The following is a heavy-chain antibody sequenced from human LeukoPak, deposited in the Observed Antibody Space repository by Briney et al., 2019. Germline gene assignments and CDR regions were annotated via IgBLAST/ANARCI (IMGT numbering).Heavy chain of an antibody. Sequence: SETLSLTCTVSGGSISSSSYYWGWIRQPPGKGLEWIGSIYYSGSTYYNPSLKSRVTISVDTSKNQFSLKLSSVTAADTAVYYCARVSNSGYDSRGAFDIWGQGTMVTLSS. CDR1: GGSISSSSYY. V-gene: IGHV4-39*07. CDR3: ARVSNSGYDSRGAFDI. J-gene: IGHJ3*02. D-gene: IGHD3-22*01. CDR2: IYYSGST.